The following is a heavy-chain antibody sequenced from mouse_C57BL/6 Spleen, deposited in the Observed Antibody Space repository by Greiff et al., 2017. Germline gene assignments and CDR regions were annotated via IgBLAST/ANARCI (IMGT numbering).Heavy chain of an antibody. CDR2: IYPGSGNT. J-gene: IGHJ1*03. D-gene: IGHD1-1*01. CDR3: ARWGETTVVATEYCDV. V-gene: IGHV1-76*01. Sequence: VQLQQSGAELVRPGASVKLSCKASGYTFTDYYINWVKQRPGQGLEWIARIYPGSGNTYYNEKFKGKGTLTAEKSSSTGYMQLSSLTSEDSAVYFCARWGETTVVATEYCDVWGTGTTVTVSS. CDR1: GYTFTDYY.